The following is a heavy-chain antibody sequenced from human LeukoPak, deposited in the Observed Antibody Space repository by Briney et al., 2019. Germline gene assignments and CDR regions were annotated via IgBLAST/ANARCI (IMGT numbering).Heavy chain of an antibody. CDR2: ISYDGSNK. J-gene: IGHJ4*02. CDR1: GFTFSSYA. CDR3: ARARAYSSGYYYYPSHLDY. D-gene: IGHD3-22*01. Sequence: GRSLRLSCAASGFTFSSYAMHWVRQAPGKGLEWVAVISYDGSNKYYADSVKGRFTISRDNSKNTLYLQMNSLRAEDTAVYYCARARAYSSGYYYYPSHLDYWGQGTLVTVSS. V-gene: IGHV3-30*01.